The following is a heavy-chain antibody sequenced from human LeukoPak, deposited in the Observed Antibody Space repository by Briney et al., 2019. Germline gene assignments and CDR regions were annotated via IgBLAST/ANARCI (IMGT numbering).Heavy chain of an antibody. CDR2: VYYSGNT. CDR3: ARDSPHCSNSICFPTTPCDY. D-gene: IGHD2-2*01. Sequence: PLQTLSLTCTVSGGSFSSGSYYWSWISQHPGKGLEWIRYVYYSGNTYYNPSHTSPATPSAVTTKNQFSLKVNAVTAADTAVYCCARDSPHCSNSICFPTTPCDYWRQGTRVSLSS. CDR1: GGSFSSGSYY. V-gene: IGHV4-31*01. J-gene: IGHJ4*02.